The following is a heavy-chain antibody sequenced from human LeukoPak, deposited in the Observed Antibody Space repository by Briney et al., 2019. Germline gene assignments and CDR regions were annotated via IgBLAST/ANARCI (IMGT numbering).Heavy chain of an antibody. Sequence: SQTLSLTCTVSGASISSGYYYWSWIRQPAGEGLEWIGRIYSSGNTNYNPSLKSRVTISVDTSKNQFSLKLSSVTAADMAVYYCAGPGGYSDWLPFGYWGQGTLVTVSS. CDR3: AGPGGYSDWLPFGY. V-gene: IGHV4-61*02. J-gene: IGHJ4*02. CDR2: IYSSGNT. D-gene: IGHD3-9*01. CDR1: GASISSGYYY.